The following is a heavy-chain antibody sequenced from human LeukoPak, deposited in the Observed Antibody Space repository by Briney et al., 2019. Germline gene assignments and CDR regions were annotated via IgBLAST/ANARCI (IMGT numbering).Heavy chain of an antibody. J-gene: IGHJ4*02. D-gene: IGHD3-10*01. CDR3: AALQAGTFVDY. CDR1: GFIFSGYG. V-gene: IGHV3-30*02. CDR2: IRYDGITK. Sequence: GGSLRLSCAPSGFIFSGYGMHWVRQVLGNGLEWVAFIRYDGITKLYIDSVKGRFATSKDNSKNTLSLQMNSLRTEDTAVYYCAALQAGTFVDYWGQGTLVTVSS.